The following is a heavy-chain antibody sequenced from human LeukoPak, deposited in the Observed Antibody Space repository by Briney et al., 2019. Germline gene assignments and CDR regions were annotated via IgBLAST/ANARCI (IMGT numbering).Heavy chain of an antibody. CDR3: TRDQMNY. V-gene: IGHV3-53*01. D-gene: IGHD5-24*01. Sequence: PTGGSLRLSCAASGFTFSGYTLNWVRQAPGKGLEWVSLIFSNGDTHYADSVKGRSTISRDTSKNTVSLQMNSLRVEDTAMYYCTRDQMNYWGQGTLVTVSS. J-gene: IGHJ4*02. CDR2: IFSNGDT. CDR1: GFTFSGYT.